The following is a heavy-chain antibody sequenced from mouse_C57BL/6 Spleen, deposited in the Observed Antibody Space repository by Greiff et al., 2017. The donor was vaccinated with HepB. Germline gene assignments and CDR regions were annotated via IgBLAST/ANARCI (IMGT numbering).Heavy chain of an antibody. CDR3: ARDWDYAMDY. J-gene: IGHJ4*01. V-gene: IGHV3-6*01. Sequence: EVQLQESGPGLVKPSQSLSLTCSVSGYSFTSGYFWNWIRQVPGNILEWMGYITYDGSNNYNPSLKNRISITRDTSKNQFFLKLNSVTTEDTATYYGARDWDYAMDYWGQGTSVTVSS. CDR1: GYSFTSGYF. CDR2: ITYDGSN. D-gene: IGHD4-1*01.